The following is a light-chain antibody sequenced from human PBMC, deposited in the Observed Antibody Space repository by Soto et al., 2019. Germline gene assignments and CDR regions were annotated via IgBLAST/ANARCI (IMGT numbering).Light chain of an antibody. CDR3: MQALQTPLT. CDR2: WGS. Sequence: EIVMTQSPLSLPVTPGEPASISCRSSQSLLHSNGYTYLDWYQQKPGQSPKLLIYWGSNRASGVPERVRWSGSGTDFTLKISRVEAEDVGLYYCMQALQTPLTFGPGTRVDIK. J-gene: IGKJ3*01. V-gene: IGKV2-28*01. CDR1: QSLLHSNGYTY.